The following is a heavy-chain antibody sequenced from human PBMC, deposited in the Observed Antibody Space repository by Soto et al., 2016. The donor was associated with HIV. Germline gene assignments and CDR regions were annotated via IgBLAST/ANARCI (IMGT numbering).Heavy chain of an antibody. Sequence: VQLVQSGAEVKKPGATVKISCKVSGYTFTDYYVHWVQQAPGEGLEWMGWMNPDTGATNYGQKFQGRVAMTRDTSKTTAYMELRRLRPDDTAIYYCAIVYYYESGWFDPWGQGTLVTVSS. V-gene: IGHV1-2*02. CDR3: AIVYYYESGWFDP. D-gene: IGHD3-22*01. CDR2: MNPDTGAT. CDR1: GYTFTDYY. J-gene: IGHJ5*02.